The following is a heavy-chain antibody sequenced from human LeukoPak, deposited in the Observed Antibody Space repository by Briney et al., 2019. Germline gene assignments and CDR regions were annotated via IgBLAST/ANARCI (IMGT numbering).Heavy chain of an antibody. CDR3: ARDPHSYYFDY. CDR2: TYYRSKWYK. J-gene: IGHJ4*02. V-gene: IGHV6-1*01. CDR1: GDSVSSNSAA. Sequence: SQTLSLTFAISGDSVSSNSAAWNWLRQSPSRGLEWLGSTYYRSKWYKDYAVSVKSRITINPDTSKNQFSLQLNSVTPEDTAVYYCARDPHSYYFDYWGQGTLVTVSS.